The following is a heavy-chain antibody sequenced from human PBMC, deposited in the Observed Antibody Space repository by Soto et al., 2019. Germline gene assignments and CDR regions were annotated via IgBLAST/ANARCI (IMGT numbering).Heavy chain of an antibody. Sequence: PGGSLRLSCAASGFTFSSYEMNWVRQAPGKGLEWVSYISSSGSTIYYADSVKGRFTISRDNAKNSLYLQMNSLRAEDTAVYYCASHSSGWYQTPNYYYYGMGVWGQGTTVTVSS. CDR2: ISSSGSTI. CDR3: ASHSSGWYQTPNYYYYGMGV. D-gene: IGHD6-19*01. CDR1: GFTFSSYE. J-gene: IGHJ6*02. V-gene: IGHV3-48*03.